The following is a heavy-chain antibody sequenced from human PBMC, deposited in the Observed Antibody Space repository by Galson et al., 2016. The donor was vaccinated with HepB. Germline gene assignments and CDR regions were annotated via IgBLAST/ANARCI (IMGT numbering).Heavy chain of an antibody. CDR3: ARINRVRTFDI. V-gene: IGHV4-34*01. D-gene: IGHD1-14*01. Sequence: SETLSLTCGVYGGPVIDYSWNWIRHPPGKGLEWIGEINHSGTTKSNPSLKSHVTIPVDTSKSQFSLKLNSVTAADTAIYYCARINRVRTFDIWGQGTLVTVSS. CDR2: INHSGTT. J-gene: IGHJ3*02. CDR1: GGPVIDYS.